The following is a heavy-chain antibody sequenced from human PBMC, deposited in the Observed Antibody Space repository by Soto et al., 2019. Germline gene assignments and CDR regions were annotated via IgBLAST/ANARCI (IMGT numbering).Heavy chain of an antibody. CDR2: INAGKGNT. CDR1: GYTFTSYA. D-gene: IGHD3-9*01. J-gene: IGHJ4*02. V-gene: IGHV1-3*01. CDR3: ASDRYDILTGYYPFDY. Sequence: GASVKVSCKASGYTFTSYAMHWVRQAPGQRLEGKGWINAGKGNTKKSQKFQGRVTITRDTSASTAYMELSSLRSEDTAVYYCASDRYDILTGYYPFDYWGQGTLVTAPQ.